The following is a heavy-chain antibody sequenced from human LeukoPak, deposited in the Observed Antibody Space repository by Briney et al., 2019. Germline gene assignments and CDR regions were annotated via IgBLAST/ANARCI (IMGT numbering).Heavy chain of an antibody. Sequence: PGGSLRLSCAASGFTFDDYAMHWVRQAPGNGLEWVSGISWNSGSIGYADSVKGRFTISRDNAKNSLYLQMNSLRAEDTALYYCAKANTLLQIVHWGYFDYWGQGTLVTVSS. J-gene: IGHJ4*02. V-gene: IGHV3-9*01. CDR3: AKANTLLQIVHWGYFDY. CDR2: ISWNSGSI. D-gene: IGHD6-6*01. CDR1: GFTFDDYA.